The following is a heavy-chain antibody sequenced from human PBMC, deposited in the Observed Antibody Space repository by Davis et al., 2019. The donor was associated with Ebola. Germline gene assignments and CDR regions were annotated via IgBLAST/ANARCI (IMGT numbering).Heavy chain of an antibody. J-gene: IGHJ6*03. CDR2: ISDHGYSA. CDR1: GFTFSDFA. D-gene: IGHD5-12*01. CDR3: ARNLSGYMYGYMDV. V-gene: IGHV3-23*01. Sequence: PGGSLRLSCAASGFTFSDFAMNWVRQAPGKGLERVSSISDHGYSADYADSVKGRFTISRDNSKNTLFLQMNSLTAEDTAVYYCARNLSGYMYGYMDVWGKGTTVTVTS.